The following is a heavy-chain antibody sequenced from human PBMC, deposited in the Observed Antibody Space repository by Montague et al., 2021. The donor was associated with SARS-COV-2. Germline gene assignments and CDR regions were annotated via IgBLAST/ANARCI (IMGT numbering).Heavy chain of an antibody. CDR3: TSGSGGNYNVMDV. J-gene: IGHJ6*02. Sequence: KDYAVSVRGRVTINPDTSKNQFSLQLNSVTPEDTAIYYCTSGSGGNYNVMDVWGQGTTVTVSS. V-gene: IGHV6-1*01. CDR2: K. D-gene: IGHD3-16*01.